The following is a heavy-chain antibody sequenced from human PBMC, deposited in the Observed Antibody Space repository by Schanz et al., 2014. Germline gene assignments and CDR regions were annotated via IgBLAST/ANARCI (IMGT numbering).Heavy chain of an antibody. CDR1: GFTFSSYA. Sequence: QVQLLQFGGGVVQPGRSLRLSCAASGFTFSSYAMHWVRQAPGKGLEWVALISNDGSIKYYADSVEGRFTISRDNSENTRYLQMNSLSADDTAVFYCAKGMGYCSGGTCYDYYYYGLDVWGQGTTVTVSS. D-gene: IGHD2-15*01. CDR3: AKGMGYCSGGTCYDYYYYGLDV. J-gene: IGHJ6*02. V-gene: IGHV3-30-3*01. CDR2: ISNDGSIK.